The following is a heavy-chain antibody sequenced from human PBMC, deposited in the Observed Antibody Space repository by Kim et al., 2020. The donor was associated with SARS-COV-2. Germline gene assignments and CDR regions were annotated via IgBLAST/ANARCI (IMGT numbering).Heavy chain of an antibody. Sequence: GGSLRLSCAASGFTFSSYAMSWVRQAPGKGLEWVSAISGSGGSTYYADSVKGRFTISRDNSKNTLYLQMNSLRAEDTAVYYCAKGAGEYYYGSGSYGPGNNWFDPWGQGTLVTVSS. CDR1: GFTFSSYA. V-gene: IGHV3-23*01. CDR2: ISGSGGST. CDR3: AKGAGEYYYGSGSYGPGNNWFDP. D-gene: IGHD3-10*01. J-gene: IGHJ5*02.